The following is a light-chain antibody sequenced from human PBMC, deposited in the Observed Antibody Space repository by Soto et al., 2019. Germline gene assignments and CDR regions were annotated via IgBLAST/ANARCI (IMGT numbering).Light chain of an antibody. CDR3: QQYFSYPLT. CDR1: QTISYTSIDKTY. CDR2: WAS. J-gene: IGKJ4*01. Sequence: DIVMKKSPDSLAVSLGERATISCMPSQTISYTSIDKTYLAWYQQRPGQPPKLLIYWASIRGSGVPDRLSGSGFGTDFTLTISSLQTEDVAVYYCQQYFSYPLTFGGGTKVDIK. V-gene: IGKV4-1*01.